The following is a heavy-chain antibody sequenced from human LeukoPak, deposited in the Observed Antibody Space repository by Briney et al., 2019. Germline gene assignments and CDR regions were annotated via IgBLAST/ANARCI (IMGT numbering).Heavy chain of an antibody. J-gene: IGHJ4*02. Sequence: PGGSLRLSCAASGFTLSSYEMNWVRQAPGKGLEWVSSISSSSTYIYYADSVKGRFTISRDNAKNSLYLQMNSLRAEDTAVYYCARDHATYYYDSSGYYDYWGQGTLVTVSS. CDR1: GFTLSSYE. V-gene: IGHV3-21*01. D-gene: IGHD3-22*01. CDR2: ISSSSTYI. CDR3: ARDHATYYYDSSGYYDY.